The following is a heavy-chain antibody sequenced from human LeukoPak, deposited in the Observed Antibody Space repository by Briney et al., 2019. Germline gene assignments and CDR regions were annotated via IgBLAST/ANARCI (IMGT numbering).Heavy chain of an antibody. V-gene: IGHV3-11*01. D-gene: IGHD5-18*01. CDR2: ISGSGSTI. J-gene: IGHJ4*02. CDR1: GGSISSYY. Sequence: LSLTCTVSGGSISSYYWSWIRQAPGKGLEWVSYISGSGSTIYYADSVKGRFTISRDNAKNPLYLQMNSLRAEDTAVYYCARAWTGYSYGDYWGQGTLVTVSS. CDR3: ARAWTGYSYGDY.